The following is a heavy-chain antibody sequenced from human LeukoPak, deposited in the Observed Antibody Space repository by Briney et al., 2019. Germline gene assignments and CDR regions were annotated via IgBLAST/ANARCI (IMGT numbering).Heavy chain of an antibody. CDR1: GFTFGSYA. CDR2: ISYDGSDK. CDR3: VRDKTTGKYTSSWYFDY. D-gene: IGHD6-13*01. Sequence: GGSLRLSCAASGFTFGSYAIHWVRQAPGKGLEWVAVISYDGSDKYYADSVKGRCTISRDNSKNTPYVQMNSLRAEDTAVYYCVRDKTTGKYTSSWYFDYWGQGTLVTVSS. V-gene: IGHV3-30*04. J-gene: IGHJ4*02.